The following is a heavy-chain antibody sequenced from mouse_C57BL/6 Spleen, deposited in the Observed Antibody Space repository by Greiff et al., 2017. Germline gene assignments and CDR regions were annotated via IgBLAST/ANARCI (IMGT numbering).Heavy chain of an antibody. Sequence: EVKVVESGEGLVKPGGSLKLSCAASGFTFSSYAMSWVRQTPEKRLEWVAYISSGGDYIYYADTVKGRFTISRDNARNTLYLQMSSLKSEDTAMYYCTRDSGGLDCWGKGTTLTVST. J-gene: IGHJ2*01. CDR1: GFTFSSYA. D-gene: IGHD1-1*02. CDR2: ISSGGDYI. CDR3: TRDSGGLDC. V-gene: IGHV5-9-1*02.